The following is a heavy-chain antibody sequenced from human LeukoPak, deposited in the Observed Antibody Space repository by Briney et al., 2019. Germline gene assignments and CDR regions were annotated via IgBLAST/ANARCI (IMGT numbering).Heavy chain of an antibody. D-gene: IGHD6-13*01. Sequence: GESPKISCKGSGYSFTSYWIGWVRQMPGKGLEWMGIIYPGDSDTRYSPSFQGQVTISADKSISTAYLQWSSLKASDTAMYYCARPLLGIFSSSWYLYYFDYWGQGTLVTVSS. V-gene: IGHV5-51*01. CDR2: IYPGDSDT. J-gene: IGHJ4*02. CDR3: ARPLLGIFSSSWYLYYFDY. CDR1: GYSFTSYW.